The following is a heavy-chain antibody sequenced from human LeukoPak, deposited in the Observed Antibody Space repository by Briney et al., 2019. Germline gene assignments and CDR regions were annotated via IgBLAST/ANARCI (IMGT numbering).Heavy chain of an antibody. D-gene: IGHD3-10*01. Sequence: ASVKVSCKASGYTFTGYYMHWVRQAPGQGLEWMGRINPNSDGTNYAQKFQGRVTMTRDTSISTAYMELSGLRSDDTAMYYCARGAVIIMVRVYNMDGWGTGTTVTVSS. V-gene: IGHV1-2*06. J-gene: IGHJ6*03. CDR3: ARGAVIIMVRVYNMDG. CDR2: INPNSDGT. CDR1: GYTFTGYY.